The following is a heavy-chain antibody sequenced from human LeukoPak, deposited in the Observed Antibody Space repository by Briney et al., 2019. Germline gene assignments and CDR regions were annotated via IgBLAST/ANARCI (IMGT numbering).Heavy chain of an antibody. J-gene: IGHJ4*02. V-gene: IGHV4-59*01. CDR2: IYYSRST. D-gene: IGHD3-22*01. CDR1: GGSISSYY. Sequence: SETLSLTCTVSGGSISSYYWSWIRQPPGKGLEWIGYIYYSRSTNYNPSLKSRVTISVDTSKNQFSLKLSSVTAADTAVYYCARVRYYYDSSGYYPRELDYWGQGTLVTVSS. CDR3: ARVRYYYDSSGYYPRELDY.